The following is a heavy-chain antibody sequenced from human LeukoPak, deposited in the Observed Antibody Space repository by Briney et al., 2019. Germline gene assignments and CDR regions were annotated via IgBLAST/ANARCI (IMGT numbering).Heavy chain of an antibody. CDR2: IIPIFGTA. CDR3: ARDGSPGRGSGSYYDYYYYYMDV. D-gene: IGHD3-10*01. Sequence: SVKVSCKASGGTFSSYAISWVRQAPGQGLEWMGGIIPIFGTANYAQKFQGRVTNTADESTSTAYMELSSLRSEDTAVYYCARDGSPGRGSGSYYDYYYYYMDVWGKGTTVTISS. V-gene: IGHV1-69*13. CDR1: GGTFSSYA. J-gene: IGHJ6*03.